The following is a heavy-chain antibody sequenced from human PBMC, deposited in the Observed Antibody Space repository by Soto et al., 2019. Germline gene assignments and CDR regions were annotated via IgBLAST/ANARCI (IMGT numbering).Heavy chain of an antibody. J-gene: IGHJ4*02. V-gene: IGHV3-30-3*01. CDR3: ASLPVPAALTSSDY. Sequence: PGGSLRLSCAASGFTFSSYAMHWVRQAPGKGLEWVAVISYDGSNKYYADSVKGRFTISRDNSKNTLYLQMNSLRAEDTAVYYCASLPVPAALTSSDYWGQGTLVTVSS. D-gene: IGHD2-2*01. CDR2: ISYDGSNK. CDR1: GFTFSSYA.